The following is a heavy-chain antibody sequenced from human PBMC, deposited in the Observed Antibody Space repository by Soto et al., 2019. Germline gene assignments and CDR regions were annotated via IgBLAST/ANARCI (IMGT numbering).Heavy chain of an antibody. V-gene: IGHV1-69*06. CDR1: GGTFSSYA. J-gene: IGHJ6*02. Sequence: QVQLVQSGAEVKKPGSSVKVSCKASGGTFSSYAISWVRQAPGQGLEWMGGIIPIFGTANYAQKFQGRVTIPADKSTSTAYLELSSLRSEDTAVYYCARAKRGGLWFGELPTEGYYGMDVWGQGTTVTVSS. D-gene: IGHD3-10*01. CDR3: ARAKRGGLWFGELPTEGYYGMDV. CDR2: IIPIFGTA.